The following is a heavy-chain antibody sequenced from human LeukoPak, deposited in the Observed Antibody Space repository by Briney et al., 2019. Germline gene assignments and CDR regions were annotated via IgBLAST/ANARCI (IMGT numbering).Heavy chain of an antibody. CDR3: AKDIVATITESLFDY. D-gene: IGHD5-12*01. V-gene: IGHV3-30*18. J-gene: IGHJ4*02. Sequence: GGSLRLSCAASGFTFSSYGMHWVRQAPGKGLEWVAVISYDGSNKYYADSVKGRFTISRDNSKNTLYLQMNSLRAEDTAVYYCAKDIVATITESLFDYWGQGTLVTVSS. CDR2: ISYDGSNK. CDR1: GFTFSSYG.